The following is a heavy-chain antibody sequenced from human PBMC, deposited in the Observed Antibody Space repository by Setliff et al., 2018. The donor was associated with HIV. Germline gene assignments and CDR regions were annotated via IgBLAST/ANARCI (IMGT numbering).Heavy chain of an antibody. CDR1: GGSFTNYF. CDR3: THVNNFRSVYFAS. D-gene: IGHD1-1*01. V-gene: IGHV4-59*13. Sequence: PSETLSLTCAVYGGSFTNYFWSWIRQSPGKGLEWIGYVWDNGTTKYNPSLKDRLTITKATSNNHVVLMMSNMDPADTATYYCTHVNNFRSVYFASWGQGTLVTVSS. CDR2: VWDNGTT. J-gene: IGHJ4*02.